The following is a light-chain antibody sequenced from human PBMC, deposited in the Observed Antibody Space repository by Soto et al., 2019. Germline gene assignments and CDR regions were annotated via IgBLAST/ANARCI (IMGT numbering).Light chain of an antibody. V-gene: IGKV3-11*01. CDR3: QQGSDWPRGT. J-gene: IGKJ2*02. CDR1: PSASSY. Sequence: EIVLTQPPDTQASSPGERAPPSCRASPSASSYLAWYRQKPGQAPRPLINDASNRATGIPARFSGNGSGTDFTLTTSSLEPEDFAVYYCQQGSDWPRGTCGEGTKLEIK. CDR2: DAS.